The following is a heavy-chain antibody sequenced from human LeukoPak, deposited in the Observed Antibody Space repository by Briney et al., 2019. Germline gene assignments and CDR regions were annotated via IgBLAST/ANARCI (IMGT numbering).Heavy chain of an antibody. D-gene: IGHD3-3*01. V-gene: IGHV3-74*01. Sequence: AGGSLRLSCVVSGFSLSDYWMHWVRQVPGKGLVWVSRISPEGSGTTYGDSVKGRFTISRDSAENTLYLQMNSLRAEDTAVYYCATSPIIGIDWGQGTLVTVSS. CDR2: ISPEGSGT. J-gene: IGHJ4*02. CDR1: GFSLSDYW. CDR3: ATSPIIGID.